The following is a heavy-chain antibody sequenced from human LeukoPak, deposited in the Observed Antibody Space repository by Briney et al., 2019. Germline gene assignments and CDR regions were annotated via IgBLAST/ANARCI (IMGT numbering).Heavy chain of an antibody. Sequence: SETLSLTCAVYCGSFSGYYWSWIRQPPGKGLEWIGEINHSGSTNYNPSLKSRVTISVDTSKNQFSLKLSSVTAADTAVYYCARGGNIVATSHFDYWGQGTLVTVSS. J-gene: IGHJ4*02. V-gene: IGHV4-34*01. CDR3: ARGGNIVATSHFDY. D-gene: IGHD5-12*01. CDR2: INHSGST. CDR1: CGSFSGYY.